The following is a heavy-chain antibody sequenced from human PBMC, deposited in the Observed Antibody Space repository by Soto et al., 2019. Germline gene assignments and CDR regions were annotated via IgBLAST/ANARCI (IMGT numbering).Heavy chain of an antibody. CDR1: GFTFRSYA. Sequence: GGSLRLSCAASGFTFRSYAMSWVHQAPGKGLEWVSTISGSGDTTYYADSVKGRFTISRDNSKNTLYLQMNSLRAEDTAVYYCAKDYCSSTSCRLFPHEVGPNVWGQGTTVTVSS. V-gene: IGHV3-23*01. J-gene: IGHJ6*02. CDR3: AKDYCSSTSCRLFPHEVGPNV. D-gene: IGHD2-2*01. CDR2: ISGSGDTT.